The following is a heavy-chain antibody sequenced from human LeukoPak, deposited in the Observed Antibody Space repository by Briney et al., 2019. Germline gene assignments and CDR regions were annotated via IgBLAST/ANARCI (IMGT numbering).Heavy chain of an antibody. V-gene: IGHV1-2*06. J-gene: IGHJ2*01. D-gene: IGHD2-2*01. Sequence: ASVKVSCKASGYTFTGYYMHWVRQAPGQGLEWMGRINPNSGGTNYARKFQGRVTMTRDTSISTAYMELSRLRSDDTAVYYCARPYCSSTSCYRHFDLWGRGTLVTVSS. CDR1: GYTFTGYY. CDR3: ARPYCSSTSCYRHFDL. CDR2: INPNSGGT.